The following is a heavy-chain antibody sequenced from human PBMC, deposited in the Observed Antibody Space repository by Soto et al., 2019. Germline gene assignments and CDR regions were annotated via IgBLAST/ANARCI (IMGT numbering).Heavy chain of an antibody. D-gene: IGHD3-3*01. J-gene: IGHJ5*02. CDR2: INAGNGNT. V-gene: IGHV1-3*01. Sequence: AASVKVSCKASGYTFTSYAMHWVRQAPGQRLEWMGWINAGNGNTKYSQKFQGRVTITRDTSASTAYMELSSLRSEDTAVYYCARGGVVSDDAWFDPWGQGTLVTVS. CDR1: GYTFTSYA. CDR3: ARGGVVSDDAWFDP.